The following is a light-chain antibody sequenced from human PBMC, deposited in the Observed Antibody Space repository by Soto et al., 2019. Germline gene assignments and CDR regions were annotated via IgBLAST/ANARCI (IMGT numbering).Light chain of an antibody. CDR2: GAS. Sequence: EILITQSPATVSVSPGDRLTLSCRASRTVHSNVAWYQHTPGQAPRILIYGASTRDTGIPARFSGSGSGTDCTLTISRLEPEDSEVYYCQQRHMSPITFGQGTRLEI. V-gene: IGKV3-15*01. CDR1: RTVHSN. CDR3: QQRHMSPIT. J-gene: IGKJ5*01.